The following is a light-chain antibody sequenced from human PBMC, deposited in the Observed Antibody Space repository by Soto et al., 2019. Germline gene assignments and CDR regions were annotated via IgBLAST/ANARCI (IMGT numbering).Light chain of an antibody. CDR3: SSYTSSSTLEV. J-gene: IGLJ2*01. CDR1: SSDVGGYNY. V-gene: IGLV2-14*01. CDR2: DVS. Sequence: QSALTQPASVSGSPGQSITISCTGTSSDVGGYNYVSWYQQQPGKAPKLMIYDVSNRPSGVSNRFSGSKSGNTASLTISGLQAEDEADYYCSSYTSSSTLEVFGGGTQLTVL.